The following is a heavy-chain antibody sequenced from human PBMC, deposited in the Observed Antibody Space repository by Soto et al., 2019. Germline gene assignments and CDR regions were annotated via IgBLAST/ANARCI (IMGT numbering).Heavy chain of an antibody. D-gene: IGHD1-26*01. V-gene: IGHV4-39*01. CDR1: GGSMTNFTYY. Sequence: PSETLSLTCTVSGGSMTNFTYYWGWIRQPPGKGLEWIGSVYYTGTTYYNPSLRSRVTVSVDTSRSQFSLKLRSVTAADTALYYCARLRWEVLIRWYLEIWGRGNLVTV. CDR2: VYYTGTT. CDR3: ARLRWEVLIRWYLEI. J-gene: IGHJ4*01.